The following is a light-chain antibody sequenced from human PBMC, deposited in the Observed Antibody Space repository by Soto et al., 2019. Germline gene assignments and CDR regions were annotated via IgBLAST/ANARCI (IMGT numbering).Light chain of an antibody. CDR1: QSVSSN. Sequence: EIVRTQSPATLYVSPGERATLSCRASQSVSSNFAWYQQKPCQAPRLIIYGASTRATGIPARFSGSGSGTEFTLTISSLQAEDCGVYYCQQYNSWPPGWRTFGQGTKVEIK. V-gene: IGKV3-15*01. J-gene: IGKJ1*01. CDR2: GAS. CDR3: QQYNSWPPGWRT.